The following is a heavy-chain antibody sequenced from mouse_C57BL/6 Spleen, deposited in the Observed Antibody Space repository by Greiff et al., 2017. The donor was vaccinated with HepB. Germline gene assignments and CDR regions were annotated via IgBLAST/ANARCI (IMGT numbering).Heavy chain of an antibody. Sequence: VKLQQSDAELVKPGASVKISCKVSGYTFTDHTIHWMKQRPEQGLEWIGYIYPRDGSTKYNEKFKGKATLTADKSSSTAYMQLNSLTSEDSAVYFCAKGGYDYDDYYAMDYWGQGTSVTVSS. D-gene: IGHD2-4*01. CDR2: IYPRDGST. J-gene: IGHJ4*01. CDR1: GYTFTDHT. CDR3: AKGGYDYDDYYAMDY. V-gene: IGHV1-78*01.